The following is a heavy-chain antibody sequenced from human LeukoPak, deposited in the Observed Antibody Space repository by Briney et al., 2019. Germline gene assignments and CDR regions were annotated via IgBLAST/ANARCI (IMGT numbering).Heavy chain of an antibody. V-gene: IGHV4-34*01. Sequence: SETLSLTCAVYGGSFSGYYWSWIRQPPGKGLEWIGEINHSGSTNYNPSLKSRVTISVDTSKNQFSLKLSSVTAADTAVYYCARLTEGVNIVATISYGPYFDYWGQGTLVTVSS. CDR2: INHSGST. D-gene: IGHD5-12*01. CDR3: ARLTEGVNIVATISYGPYFDY. CDR1: GGSFSGYY. J-gene: IGHJ4*02.